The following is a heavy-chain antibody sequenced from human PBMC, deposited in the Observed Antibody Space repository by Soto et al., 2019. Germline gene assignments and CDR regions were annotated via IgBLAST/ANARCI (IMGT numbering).Heavy chain of an antibody. CDR1: GFTFSSDA. CDR3: AKDWLATSAPS. CDR2: ISGGGNT. V-gene: IGHV3-23*01. J-gene: IGHJ5*02. Sequence: GGSLRLSCAASGFTFSSDAMSWVRQAPGKGLEWVSSISGGGNTYYVDSVKGRFTISRDNSKNTLYLQMNSLRAEDTAVYFCAKDWLATSAPSWGQGTLVTVSS. D-gene: IGHD3-10*01.